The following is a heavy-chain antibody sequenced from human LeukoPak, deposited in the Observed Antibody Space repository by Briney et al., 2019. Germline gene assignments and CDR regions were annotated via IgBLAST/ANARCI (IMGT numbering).Heavy chain of an antibody. V-gene: IGHV4-39*01. CDR1: GGSISSSSYY. D-gene: IGHD6-13*01. Sequence: SETLSLTCTVSGGSISSSSYYWGWIRQPPGKGLEWIGSIYYSGSTYYNPSLKSRVTISVDTSKNQFSLKLSSVTAADTAVYYCARRSSWYPFDYWGQGTLVTASS. CDR3: ARRSSWYPFDY. J-gene: IGHJ4*02. CDR2: IYYSGST.